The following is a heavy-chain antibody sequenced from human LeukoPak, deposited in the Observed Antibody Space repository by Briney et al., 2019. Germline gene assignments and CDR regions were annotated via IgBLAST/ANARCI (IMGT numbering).Heavy chain of an antibody. CDR1: GGSLSSFA. V-gene: IGHV1-69*13. Sequence: GASVKVSCKASGGSLSSFALNWVRQTPGQGFEWMGGIIPIFGSTNYAQKFQVRVTITADESTNTAYMELNSLRSEDTGVYYCARVMVVAGNGGYFLYWGQGTLVTVSS. J-gene: IGHJ1*01. CDR2: IIPIFGST. D-gene: IGHD2-15*01. CDR3: ARVMVVAGNGGYFLY.